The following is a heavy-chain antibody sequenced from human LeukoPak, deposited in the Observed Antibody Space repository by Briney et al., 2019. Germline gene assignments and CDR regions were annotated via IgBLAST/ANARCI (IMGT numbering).Heavy chain of an antibody. CDR3: ARGANTMVRGVIDY. V-gene: IGHV3-48*02. CDR2: ISSSGNSI. CDR1: GFTFSSYS. Sequence: GGSLRLSCAASGFTFSSYSMNWVRQAPGKGLEWVSYISSSGNSIYYADSVKGRFTISRDNAKNSLYLQMNSLRDEDTAVYFCARGANTMVRGVIDYRGQGTLVTPSA. D-gene: IGHD3-10*01. J-gene: IGHJ4*02.